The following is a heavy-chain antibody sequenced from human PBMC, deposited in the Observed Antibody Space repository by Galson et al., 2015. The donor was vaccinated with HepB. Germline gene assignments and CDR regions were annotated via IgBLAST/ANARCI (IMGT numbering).Heavy chain of an antibody. J-gene: IGHJ5*02. CDR2: INPNSGGT. D-gene: IGHD3-10*01. Sequence: QSGAEVKKPGASVKVSCKASGYTFTGYYMHWVRQAPGQGLEWMGWINPNSGGTNYAQKFQGRVTMTRDTSISTAYMELSRLRSDDTAVYYCARVGITMVRGGTFNWFDPWGQGTLVTVSS. V-gene: IGHV1-2*02. CDR1: GYTFTGYY. CDR3: ARVGITMVRGGTFNWFDP.